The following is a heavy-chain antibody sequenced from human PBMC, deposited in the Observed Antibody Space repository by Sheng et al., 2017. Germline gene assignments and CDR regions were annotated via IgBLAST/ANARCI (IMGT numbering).Heavy chain of an antibody. CDR1: GGSFSNYI. D-gene: IGHD6-13*01. Sequence: QVQLVQSGAEVKKPGSSVKVSCKASGGSFSNYIITWVRQAPGQGLEWMGGIFPIFGSANCAQKFQGRVTITADESTSTAYIELSSLRSEDTAVYYCARDAAAALDLWGQGTLVTVSS. V-gene: IGHV1-69*13. J-gene: IGHJ5*02. CDR3: ARDAAAALDL. CDR2: IFPIFGSA.